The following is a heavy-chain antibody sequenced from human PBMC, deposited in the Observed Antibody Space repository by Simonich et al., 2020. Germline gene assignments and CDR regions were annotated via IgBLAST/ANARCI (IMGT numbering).Heavy chain of an antibody. CDR3: ARDPVVPAAIRNAFDI. V-gene: IGHV1-2*02. CDR1: GYTFTGYY. D-gene: IGHD2-2*01. Sequence: QVQLVQSGAEVKKPGASVKVSCKASGYTFTGYYMHWVRQAPGQGLRGMGGINPNRGGTNNAQKFQGRVTRTRDTSISTAYMELSRLRSDDTAVYYCARDPVVPAAIRNAFDIWGQGTMVTVSS. J-gene: IGHJ3*02. CDR2: INPNRGGT.